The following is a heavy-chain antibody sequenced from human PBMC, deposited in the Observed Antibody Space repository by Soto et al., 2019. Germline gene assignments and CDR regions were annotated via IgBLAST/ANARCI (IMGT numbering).Heavy chain of an antibody. CDR3: ARVADYGDYEFDY. Sequence: SETLSLTCTVSGGSISSGGYYWSWIRQHPGKGLEWIGYIYYSGSTYYNPSLKSRVTISVDTSKNQFSLKLSSVTAADTAVYYCARVADYGDYEFDYWGQGTLVTVSS. D-gene: IGHD4-17*01. CDR2: IYYSGST. J-gene: IGHJ4*02. CDR1: GGSISSGGYY. V-gene: IGHV4-31*03.